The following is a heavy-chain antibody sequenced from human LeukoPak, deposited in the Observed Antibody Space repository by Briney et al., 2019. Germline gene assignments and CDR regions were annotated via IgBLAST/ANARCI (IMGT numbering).Heavy chain of an antibody. V-gene: IGHV4-59*01. CDR3: ARGSDSSGYSSYYYYYYMDV. CDR1: GGSLSSYY. D-gene: IGHD3-22*01. CDR2: IYYSGST. J-gene: IGHJ6*03. Sequence: SEPLSLTCSVSGGSLSSYYWSWIRQPPGKGLEWIGYIYYSGSTNYNPPLKSRVTISVDTSKNQFSLKLSSVTAADTAVYYCARGSDSSGYSSYYYYYYMDVWGKGTTVTVSS.